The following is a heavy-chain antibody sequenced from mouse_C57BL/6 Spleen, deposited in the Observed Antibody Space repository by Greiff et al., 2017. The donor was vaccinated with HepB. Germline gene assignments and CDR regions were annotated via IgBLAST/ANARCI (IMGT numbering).Heavy chain of an antibody. D-gene: IGHD2-5*01. CDR1: GYTFTYYY. CDR2: INPNNGGT. V-gene: IGHV1-26*01. CDR3: APYSNYDAMDY. J-gene: IGHJ4*01. Sequence: EVQLQQSGPELVKPGASVKISCKASGYTFTYYYMNWVKQSHGKSLEWIGDINPNNGGTSYNQKFKGKATLTVDKSSSTAYMELRSLTSEDSAVYYCAPYSNYDAMDYWGQGTSVTVSS.